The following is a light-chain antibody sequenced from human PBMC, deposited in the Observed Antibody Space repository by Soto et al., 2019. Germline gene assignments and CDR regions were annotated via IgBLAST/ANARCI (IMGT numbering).Light chain of an antibody. CDR2: EVN. V-gene: IGLV2-8*01. CDR3: SSYTGSNNYV. J-gene: IGLJ1*01. Sequence: QSALTQPPSASGSPGQSITISCTGTSSDVGDYNYVSWYQQYPGKAPRLRIYEVNKRPSGIPDRFSGSKSGNTASLTVSGLQAEDEADYYCSSYTGSNNYVFGTGTKLTVL. CDR1: SSDVGDYNY.